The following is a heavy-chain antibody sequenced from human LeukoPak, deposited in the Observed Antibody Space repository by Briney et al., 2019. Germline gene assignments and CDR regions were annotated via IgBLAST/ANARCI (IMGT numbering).Heavy chain of an antibody. CDR3: AKVVPCDNYPLEF. CDR1: GFSISNSP. Sequence: PGGSLRLSCSASGFSISNSPMSGLRQPPGRGLEWFAGISERGDRIMYAASVKGRVTISPDNSNNILARQMNALRADDTAVYYCAKVVPCDNYPLEFWGQGTLVTVSS. CDR2: ISERGDRI. D-gene: IGHD4/OR15-4a*01. V-gene: IGHV3-23*01. J-gene: IGHJ4*02.